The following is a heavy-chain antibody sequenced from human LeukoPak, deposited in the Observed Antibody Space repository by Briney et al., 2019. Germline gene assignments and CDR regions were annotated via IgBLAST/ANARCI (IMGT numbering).Heavy chain of an antibody. J-gene: IGHJ4*02. V-gene: IGHV3-74*01. Sequence: PGGSLRLSCAASGFTFSNYWMHWVRQAPGKGLVWVSRLSSDGRDPSYAESVQGRFTISRENAKNTLYMQMNSLRAEDTAVYYCARGVYEEDVNYWGQGTLVTVSS. CDR3: ARGVYEEDVNY. CDR1: GFTFSNYW. D-gene: IGHD6-13*01. CDR2: LSSDGRDP.